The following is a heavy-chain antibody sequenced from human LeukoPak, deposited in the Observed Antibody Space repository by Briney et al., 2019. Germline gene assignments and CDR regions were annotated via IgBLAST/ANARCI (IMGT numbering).Heavy chain of an antibody. V-gene: IGHV5-51*01. CDR2: IYPGDSDT. Sequence: GESLKISCKGSGYSFTSYWIGWVRQMPGKGLEWTGIIYPGDSDTRYSPSFQGQVTISADKSISTAYLQWSSLKASDTAMYYCATAYCGGDCYSNDAFDIWGQGTMVTVSS. D-gene: IGHD2-21*02. J-gene: IGHJ3*02. CDR1: GYSFTSYW. CDR3: ATAYCGGDCYSNDAFDI.